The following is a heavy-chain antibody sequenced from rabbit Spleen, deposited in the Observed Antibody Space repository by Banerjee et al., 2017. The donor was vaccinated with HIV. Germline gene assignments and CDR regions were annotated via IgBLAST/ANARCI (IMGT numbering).Heavy chain of an antibody. CDR1: GFTLSSYY. Sequence: QLEESGGRLVQPGGSLTLSCKAFGFTLSSYYMNWVRQAPGKGLEWIGYIDPVFGITYYANWVNGRFSISRENAQNTVFLQMTSLTAADTATYFCARDQTGDGGYYFSLWGPGTLVTVS. J-gene: IGHJ4*01. V-gene: IGHV1S7*01. CDR3: ARDQTGDGGYYFSL. D-gene: IGHD1-1*01. CDR2: IDPVFGIT.